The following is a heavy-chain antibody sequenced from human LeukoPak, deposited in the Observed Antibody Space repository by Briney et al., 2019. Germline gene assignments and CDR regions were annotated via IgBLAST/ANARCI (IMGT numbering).Heavy chain of an antibody. CDR3: ARESLAYCGGDCYLGLDQRSLVDY. CDR1: GGSISSSSYY. Sequence: SETLSPTCTVSGGSISSSSYYWGWIRQPPGKGLEWIGSIYYSGSTYYNPSLKSRVTISVDTSKNQFSLKLSSVTAADTAVYYCARESLAYCGGDCYLGLDQRSLVDYWGQGTLVTVSS. J-gene: IGHJ4*02. V-gene: IGHV4-39*07. CDR2: IYYSGST. D-gene: IGHD2-21*02.